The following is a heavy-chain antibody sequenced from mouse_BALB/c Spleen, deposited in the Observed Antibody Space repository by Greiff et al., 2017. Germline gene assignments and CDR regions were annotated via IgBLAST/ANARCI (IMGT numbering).Heavy chain of an antibody. CDR1: GFNIKDYY. J-gene: IGHJ1*01. CDR3: NGGMITTDWYFDV. D-gene: IGHD2-4*01. CDR2: IDTENGYT. V-gene: IGHV14-4*02. Sequence: EVQLQQSGAELVRSGASVKLSCTASGFNIKDYYMHWVQQSPEQGLEWIGWIDTENGYTEYAPKFQGQATMPADTSSNTAYLQLSRLTSEDTAVYYCNGGMITTDWYFDVWGAGTTVTVSS.